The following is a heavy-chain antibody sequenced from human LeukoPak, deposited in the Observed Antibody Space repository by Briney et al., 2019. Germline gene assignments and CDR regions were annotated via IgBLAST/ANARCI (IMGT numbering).Heavy chain of an antibody. Sequence: SVKVSCKASGGTFSSYAISWVRQAPGQGLEWMGGIIPIFGTANYAQNFQDRVTITADKSTSTAYTDLSSLRSEDTAVYFCARVNRGQGVPPSMDVWGQGTTVTVSS. D-gene: IGHD3-10*01. V-gene: IGHV1-69*06. J-gene: IGHJ6*02. CDR1: GGTFSSYA. CDR3: ARVNRGQGVPPSMDV. CDR2: IIPIFGTA.